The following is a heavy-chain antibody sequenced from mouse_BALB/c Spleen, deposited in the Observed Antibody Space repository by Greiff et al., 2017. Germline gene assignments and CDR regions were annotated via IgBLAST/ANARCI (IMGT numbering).Heavy chain of an antibody. CDR2: ISSGSSTI. J-gene: IGHJ2*01. Sequence: EVQLVESGGGLVQPGGSRKLSCAASGFTFSSFGMHWVRQAPEKGLEWVAYISSGSSTICYADTVKGRFTISRDNPKNTLFLQMTSLRSEDTAMYYCARGITTRYFDYWGQGTTLTVSS. CDR3: ARGITTRYFDY. V-gene: IGHV5-17*02. D-gene: IGHD1-1*01. CDR1: GFTFSSFG.